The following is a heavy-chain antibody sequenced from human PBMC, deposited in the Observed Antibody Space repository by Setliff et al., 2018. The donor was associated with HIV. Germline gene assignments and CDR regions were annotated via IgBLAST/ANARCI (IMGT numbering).Heavy chain of an antibody. CDR1: GGSISTYY. CDR2: IYFTGSS. CDR3: ARGPRPVDVDYYYMDV. V-gene: IGHV4-59*01. Sequence: SETLSLTCTVSGGSISTYYWSWIRQPPGKGLEWIGSIYFTGSSDNNPSLKSRVTLSVDTSKHQFSLKLSSVTAADTAVYYCARGPRPVDVDYYYMDVWG. J-gene: IGHJ6*03.